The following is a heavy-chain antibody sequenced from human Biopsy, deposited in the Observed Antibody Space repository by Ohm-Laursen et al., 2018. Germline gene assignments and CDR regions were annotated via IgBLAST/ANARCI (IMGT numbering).Heavy chain of an antibody. J-gene: IGHJ4*02. CDR1: GVCINGGRYY. CDR2: IFYSANT. D-gene: IGHD5-12*01. Sequence: SQTLSLTCTVSGVCINGGRYYWNWIRHHPGKGLEWIGNIFYSANTYYNPSLKSRVTISVDTSKNQFSLKLSSVTAADTAVYYCARLGSGDYFPTFFDFWGQGALVTVSS. CDR3: ARLGSGDYFPTFFDF. V-gene: IGHV4-31*03.